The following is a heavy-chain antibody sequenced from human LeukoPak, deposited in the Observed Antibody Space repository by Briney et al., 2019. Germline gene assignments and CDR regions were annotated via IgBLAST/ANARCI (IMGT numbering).Heavy chain of an antibody. D-gene: IGHD5-18*01. J-gene: IGHJ5*02. CDR1: GYSISSGYY. CDR2: IYHSGST. Sequence: SETLSLTCTVSGYSISSGYYWGWIRQPPGKGLEWIGSIYHSGSTNYNPSLKSRVTISVDTSKNQFSLKLSSVTAADTAVYYCARVRTSGYSYGYLGFDPWGQGTLVTVSS. V-gene: IGHV4-38-2*02. CDR3: ARVRTSGYSYGYLGFDP.